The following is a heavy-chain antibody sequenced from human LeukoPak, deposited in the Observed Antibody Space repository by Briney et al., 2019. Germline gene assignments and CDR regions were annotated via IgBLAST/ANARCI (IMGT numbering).Heavy chain of an antibody. CDR1: GYTFTGYY. V-gene: IGHV1-2*02. CDR3: AREAVAGNLNYYMDV. D-gene: IGHD6-19*01. CDR2: INPNSGGT. J-gene: IGHJ6*03. Sequence: ASVKVSCKASGYTFTGYYMHWVRQAPGQGLEWMGWINPNSGGTNYAQKFQGRVTMTRDTSISTAYMELSRLRSDDTAVYYCAREAVAGNLNYYMDVWGKGTTVTVSS.